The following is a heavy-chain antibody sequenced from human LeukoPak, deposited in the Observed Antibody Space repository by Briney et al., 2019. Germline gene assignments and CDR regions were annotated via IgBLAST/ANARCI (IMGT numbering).Heavy chain of an antibody. D-gene: IGHD3-22*01. V-gene: IGHV3-15*01. CDR2: YKSETDGGTT. Sequence: WGSLRLSCAASGFTFSYAWMSWVRQAPGNGLESVGPYKSETDGGTTDYGAPVKGRFTIPRDDSKHMVYLQMNSLNTEDTAVYHCATVVRVSSKVWYYYGMDVWGQGTTVTVSS. CDR1: GFTFSYAW. CDR3: ATVVRVSSKVWYYYGMDV. J-gene: IGHJ6*02.